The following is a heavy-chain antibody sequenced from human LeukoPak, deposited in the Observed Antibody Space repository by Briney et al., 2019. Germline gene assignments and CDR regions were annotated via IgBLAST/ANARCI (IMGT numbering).Heavy chain of an antibody. CDR3: AKDIHHGSSWYYFDY. CDR2: ISGDGGST. Sequence: GGSLRLSCAASGFTFDDYAMHWVRQAPGKGLEWVSLISGDGGSTYYADSVKGRFTISRDNSKNSLYLQMNSLRTEDTALYYCAKDIHHGSSWYYFDYWGQGTLVTVSS. D-gene: IGHD6-13*01. J-gene: IGHJ4*02. V-gene: IGHV3-43*02. CDR1: GFTFDDYA.